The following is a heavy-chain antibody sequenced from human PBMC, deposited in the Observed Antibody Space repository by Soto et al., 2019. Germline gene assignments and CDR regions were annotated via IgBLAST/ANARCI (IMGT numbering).Heavy chain of an antibody. CDR1: GFSLSTSGVG. D-gene: IGHD3-3*01. CDR2: TYWDDDK. CDR3: AHSPPRPITIFGVVIIGNWFDP. J-gene: IGHJ5*02. Sequence: QITLKESGPTLVKPTQTLTLTCTFSGFSLSTSGVGVGWIRQPPGKALEWLALTYWDDDKRYSPSLKSRLTITKDTSKNQVVLTMTNMDPVDTATYYCAHSPPRPITIFGVVIIGNWFDPWGQGTLVTVSS. V-gene: IGHV2-5*02.